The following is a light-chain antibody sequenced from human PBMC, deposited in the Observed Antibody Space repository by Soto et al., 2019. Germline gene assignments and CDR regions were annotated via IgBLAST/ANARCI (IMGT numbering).Light chain of an antibody. Sequence: QSVLTQPASVSGSPGQSITISCTGTNVDVGGYNYVSWYQHHPGKAPKLLIFEVSNRPSGVSNRFSGSKSGNTASLTISGLQSEDEADYYCASDAIKTNYVFGSRTKVTV. V-gene: IGLV2-14*01. CDR2: EVS. CDR1: NVDVGGYNY. CDR3: ASDAIKTNYV. J-gene: IGLJ1*01.